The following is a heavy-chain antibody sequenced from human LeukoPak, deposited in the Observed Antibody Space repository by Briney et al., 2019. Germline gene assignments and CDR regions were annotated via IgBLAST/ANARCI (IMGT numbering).Heavy chain of an antibody. CDR3: AREFSTVGNFDY. D-gene: IGHD3-3*02. V-gene: IGHV3-21*01. J-gene: IGHJ4*02. CDR2: IYFTGNHI. CDR1: GFTFSRFS. Sequence: GGSLRLSCATSGFTFSRFSMRWVRQAPGEGLEWVSSIYFTGNHISYPDSVKGRFTISRDNANNSVYLQMNGLRAEDTAVYYCAREFSTVGNFDYWGQGTLVTVSS.